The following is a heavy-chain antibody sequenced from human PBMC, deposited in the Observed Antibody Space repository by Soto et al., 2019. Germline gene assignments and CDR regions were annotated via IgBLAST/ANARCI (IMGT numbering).Heavy chain of an antibody. CDR3: ARDLFRRHSRSWPSFDY. J-gene: IGHJ4*02. Sequence: ASVKVSCKASGYTFTSYGISWVRQAPGQGLEWMGWISAYNGNTNYAQKLQGRVTMTTDTSTSTAYMELRSLRSDDTAVYYCARDLFRRHSRSWPSFDYWGQGTLVTVSS. V-gene: IGHV1-18*04. D-gene: IGHD6-13*01. CDR2: ISAYNGNT. CDR1: GYTFTSYG.